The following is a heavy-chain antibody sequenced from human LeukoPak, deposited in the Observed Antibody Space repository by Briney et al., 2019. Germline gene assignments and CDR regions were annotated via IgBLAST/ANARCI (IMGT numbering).Heavy chain of an antibody. V-gene: IGHV3-11*04. CDR3: ARAPRIAARVDDAFDI. D-gene: IGHD6-6*01. J-gene: IGHJ3*02. CDR2: ISSSGSTI. Sequence: GLLRLSCAASGFTFSDYYMSWIRQAPGKGLEWVSYISSSGSTIYYADSVKGRFTISRDNAKNSLYLQMNSLRAEDTAVYYCARAPRIAARVDDAFDIWGQGTMVTVSS. CDR1: GFTFSDYY.